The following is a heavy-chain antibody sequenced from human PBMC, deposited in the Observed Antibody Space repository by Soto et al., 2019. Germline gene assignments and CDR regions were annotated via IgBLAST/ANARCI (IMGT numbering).Heavy chain of an antibody. J-gene: IGHJ3*02. D-gene: IGHD3-3*01. CDR1: GYTVTTHY. Sequence: QVQLVQSGAEVKKPGASVKISCTASGYTVTTHYMHWVRQAPGRGLEWMGAINPGSGAAKYTQTFQARVTLARDTSTNTVYMEMSALRSEDTPVFCGARGGELGVAGSAAFDMWGQGTMVTVSS. V-gene: IGHV1-46*01. CDR3: ARGGELGVAGSAAFDM. CDR2: INPGSGAA.